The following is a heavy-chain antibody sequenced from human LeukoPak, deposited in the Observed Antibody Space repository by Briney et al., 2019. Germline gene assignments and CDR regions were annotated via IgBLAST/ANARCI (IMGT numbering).Heavy chain of an antibody. CDR2: IRDDGGEI. D-gene: IGHD1-26*01. CDR1: GFTFSSYW. Sequence: PGGSLSLSCEASGFTFSSYWMSWVRQAPGKGREWVANIRDDGGEIYYVDSVKGRFTISRDNAKSSLFLQMNSLRAEDAAVYYCARDKPRGSYYGSIFDSWGQGTLVTVSS. J-gene: IGHJ4*02. V-gene: IGHV3-7*01. CDR3: ARDKPRGSYYGSIFDS.